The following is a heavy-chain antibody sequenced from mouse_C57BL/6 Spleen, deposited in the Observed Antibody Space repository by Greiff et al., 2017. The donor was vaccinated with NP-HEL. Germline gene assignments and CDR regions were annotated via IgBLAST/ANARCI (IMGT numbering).Heavy chain of an antibody. Sequence: QVQLQQSGPELVKPGASVKISCKASGYAFSSSWMNWVKQRPGQGLEWIGRIYPGDGATNYNGKFKGKATLTADKSSSTAYMQRSRLTSEDAAVYFGARSSYYDYDEYYFDYWGQGTTLTVSA. V-gene: IGHV1-82*01. CDR3: ARSSYYDYDEYYFDY. D-gene: IGHD2-4*01. CDR2: IYPGDGAT. J-gene: IGHJ2*01. CDR1: GYAFSSSW.